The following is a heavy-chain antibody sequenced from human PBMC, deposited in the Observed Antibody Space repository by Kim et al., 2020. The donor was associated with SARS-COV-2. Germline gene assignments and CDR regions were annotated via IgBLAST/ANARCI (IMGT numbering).Heavy chain of an antibody. Sequence: PSLKSRVTISVDTSKNQFSLKLSSVTAADTAVYYCARDRMYSNSYYFDYWGQGTLVTVSS. V-gene: IGHV4-31*02. CDR3: ARDRMYSNSYYFDY. D-gene: IGHD6-13*01. J-gene: IGHJ4*02.